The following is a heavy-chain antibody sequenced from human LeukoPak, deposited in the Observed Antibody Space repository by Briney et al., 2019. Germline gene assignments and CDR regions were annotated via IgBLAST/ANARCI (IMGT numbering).Heavy chain of an antibody. CDR1: GGSFSGYY. Sequence: SETLSLTCAVYGGSFSGYYWSWIRQPPGKGLEWIGEINHSGSTNYNPSLKSRVTISVDTSKNQFSLKLSSVTAADTAAYYCARAGAYYGSGIPLDIWGQGTMVTVSS. V-gene: IGHV4-34*01. CDR2: INHSGST. D-gene: IGHD3-10*01. CDR3: ARAGAYYGSGIPLDI. J-gene: IGHJ3*02.